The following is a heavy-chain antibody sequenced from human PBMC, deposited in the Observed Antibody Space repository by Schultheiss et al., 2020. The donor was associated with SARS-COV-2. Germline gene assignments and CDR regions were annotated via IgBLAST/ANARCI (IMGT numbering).Heavy chain of an antibody. CDR2: IYTSGST. CDR1: GGSISSYY. Sequence: SETLSLTCTVSGGSISSYYWSWIRQPAGKGLEWIGRIYTSGSTNYNPSLKSRVTMSVDTSKNQFSLKLSSVTAADTAVYYCARLKGSSWDGGYYMEVWGKGTTVTVSS. CDR3: ARLKGSSWDGGYYMEV. J-gene: IGHJ6*03. V-gene: IGHV4-4*07. D-gene: IGHD6-13*01.